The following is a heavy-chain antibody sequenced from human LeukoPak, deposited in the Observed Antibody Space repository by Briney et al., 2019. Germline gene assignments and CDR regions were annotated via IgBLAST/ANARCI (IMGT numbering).Heavy chain of an antibody. CDR2: SGST. V-gene: IGHV4-38-2*02. D-gene: IGHD3-10*01. CDR1: GYSISSGYY. CDR3: ARDGYGSGSYRVLDY. Sequence: SETLSLTCTVSGYSISSGYYWGWIRQPPGKGLEWIGSGSTYYNPSLKSRVTISVGTSKNQFSLKLSFVTAADTAVYYCARDGYGSGSYRVLDYWGQGTLVTVSS. J-gene: IGHJ4*02.